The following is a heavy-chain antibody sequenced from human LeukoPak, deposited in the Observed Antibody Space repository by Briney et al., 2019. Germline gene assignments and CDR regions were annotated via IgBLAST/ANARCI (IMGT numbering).Heavy chain of an antibody. CDR1: GYTFTSYA. J-gene: IGHJ5*02. D-gene: IGHD6-19*01. Sequence: ASVKVSCKASGYTFTSYAMNWVRQAPGQGLEWMGWINTNTGNPTYAQGFTGRFVFSLDTSVSTAYLQISSLKAEDTAVYYCARDVPGIAVAARRFDPWGQGTLVTVSS. CDR2: INTNTGNP. CDR3: ARDVPGIAVAARRFDP. V-gene: IGHV7-4-1*02.